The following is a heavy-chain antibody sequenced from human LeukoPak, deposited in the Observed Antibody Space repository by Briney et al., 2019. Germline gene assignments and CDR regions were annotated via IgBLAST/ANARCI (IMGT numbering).Heavy chain of an antibody. D-gene: IGHD1-26*01. CDR1: GGTFSSYA. V-gene: IGHV1-69*06. CDR2: IIPMFGTA. CDR3: ACQIEVGATHRGFYYYRDV. J-gene: IGHJ6*03. Sequence: SVKVSCKASGGTFSSYAISWVRQAPGQGLEWMGGIIPMFGTANYAQKIQGRVTITADKSTSTAYMELSSLRSEDTAVYYCACQIEVGATHRGFYYYRDVWGKGTTVTVSS.